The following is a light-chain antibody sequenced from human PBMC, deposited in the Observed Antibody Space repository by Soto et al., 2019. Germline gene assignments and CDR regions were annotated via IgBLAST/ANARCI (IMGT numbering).Light chain of an antibody. CDR2: GAS. CDR3: QQYGSSPFT. CDR1: QSVRSTY. Sequence: EIALTQSPGTLSLSPGERATLSCRASQSVRSTYLAWYQQKSGLAPRLLIYGASSRATGIPDRFSGSGSGTDFTLTISRLEPEDFAVYYCQQYGSSPFTFGQGTRVEIK. J-gene: IGKJ1*01. V-gene: IGKV3-20*01.